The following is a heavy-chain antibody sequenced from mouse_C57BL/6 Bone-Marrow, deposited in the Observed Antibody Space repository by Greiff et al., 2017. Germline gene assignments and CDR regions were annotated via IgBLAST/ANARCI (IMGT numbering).Heavy chain of an antibody. Sequence: VHLVESGAELVKPGASVKISCKASGYAFSSYWMNWVKQRPGKGLEWLGKIYPGDGDTNYNGKFKGKATLTADKSSSTAYMQLSSLTSEDAAVYFCARFATGFAYWGQGTLVTVSA. V-gene: IGHV1-80*01. CDR3: ARFATGFAY. CDR2: IYPGDGDT. D-gene: IGHD1-1*01. CDR1: GYAFSSYW. J-gene: IGHJ3*01.